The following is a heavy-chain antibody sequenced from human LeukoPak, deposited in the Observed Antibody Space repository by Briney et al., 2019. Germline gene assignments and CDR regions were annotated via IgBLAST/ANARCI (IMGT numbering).Heavy chain of an antibody. V-gene: IGHV3-53*01. Sequence: GGSLRLSCEASGFTVSSNYMSWVRQAPGKGLEWVSVIYSGGSTYYADSVKGRFTISRDNFGNMLYLHLDSLRVEDTAIYYCARRSGSSWSSFDYWGQGALVTVSS. CDR2: IYSGGST. J-gene: IGHJ4*02. D-gene: IGHD6-13*01. CDR1: GFTVSSNY. CDR3: ARRSGSSWSSFDY.